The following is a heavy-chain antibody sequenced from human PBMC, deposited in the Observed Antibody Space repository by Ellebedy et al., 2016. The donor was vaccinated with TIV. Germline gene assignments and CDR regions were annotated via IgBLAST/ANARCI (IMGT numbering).Heavy chain of an antibody. D-gene: IGHD2-15*01. V-gene: IGHV3-7*01. CDR1: GFTFSNYW. CDR3: ARDRVVAAKHNGAYYYYGMDV. CDR2: IKQDGSEK. Sequence: LGGSLRLSCAASGFTFSNYWMSWVRQAPGKGLEWVANIKQDGSEKYYVDSVKGRFTISRDNAKNSLYVYMNSLRAEDTAVYYCARDRVVAAKHNGAYYYYGMDVWGQGTTVTVSS. J-gene: IGHJ6*02.